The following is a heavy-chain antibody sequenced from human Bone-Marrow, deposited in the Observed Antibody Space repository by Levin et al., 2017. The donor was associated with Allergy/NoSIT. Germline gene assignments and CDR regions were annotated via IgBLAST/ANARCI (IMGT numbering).Heavy chain of an antibody. CDR3: ARSSRYSGTYYYGMDV. Sequence: PGESLKISCAASGFSFSDYYMSWIRQAPGKGLEWVSCISGYTTYTKYADSLKGRFTISRDNAKNSLYLQINSLRVDDTAVYYCARSSRYSGTYYYGMDVWGQGTTVTVS. J-gene: IGHJ6*02. V-gene: IGHV3-11*03. D-gene: IGHD2-15*01. CDR1: GFSFSDYY. CDR2: ISGYTTYT.